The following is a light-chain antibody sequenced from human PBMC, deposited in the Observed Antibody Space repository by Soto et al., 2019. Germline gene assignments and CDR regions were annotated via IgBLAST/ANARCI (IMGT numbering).Light chain of an antibody. CDR1: SSNIGSNT. Sequence: QSVLTQAPSASGTPGQRVTISCSGSSSNIGSNTVSWYQQLPRTAPKLLIYSNNQRPSGVPDRFSGSKSGTSASLTISGLQSEDEADYYCAAWDDSLKGVFGGGTQLTVL. CDR3: AAWDDSLKGV. V-gene: IGLV1-44*01. CDR2: SNN. J-gene: IGLJ2*01.